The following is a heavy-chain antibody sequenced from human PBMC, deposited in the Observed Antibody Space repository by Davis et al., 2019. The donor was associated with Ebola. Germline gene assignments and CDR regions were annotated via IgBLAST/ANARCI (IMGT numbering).Heavy chain of an antibody. J-gene: IGHJ6*01. CDR3: TLLQEHL. Sequence: AASVKVSCKASGGTFSSYAISWVRQAPGQGLEWMGGIIPIFGTANYAQKFQGRVTITADKSTSTAHMELSSLHQGPIGLPPGTLLQEHLWG. CDR1: GGTFSSYA. V-gene: IGHV1-69*06. CDR2: IIPIFGTA.